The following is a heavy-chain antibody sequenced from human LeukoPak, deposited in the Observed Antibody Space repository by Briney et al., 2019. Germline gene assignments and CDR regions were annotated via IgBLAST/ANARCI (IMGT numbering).Heavy chain of an antibody. J-gene: IGHJ6*03. CDR1: GFTFSSYE. CDR2: ISGSGGST. CDR3: AKGVRGYYYYYMDV. D-gene: IGHD3-16*01. V-gene: IGHV3-23*01. Sequence: GGSLRLSCAASGFTFSSYEMNWVRQAPGKGLEWVSAISGSGGSTYYADSVKGRFTISRDNSKNTLYLQMNSLRAEDTAVYYCAKGVRGYYYYYMDVWGKGTTVTISS.